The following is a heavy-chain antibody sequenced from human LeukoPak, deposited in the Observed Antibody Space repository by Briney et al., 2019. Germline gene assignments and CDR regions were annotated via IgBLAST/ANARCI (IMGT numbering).Heavy chain of an antibody. CDR1: GLTFSSHA. D-gene: IGHD2-2*01. CDR2: ISASGGNT. V-gene: IGHV3-23*01. CDR3: AKGAYCRSTSCYASFDS. Sequence: GGSLTLSCAASGLTFSSHAMNWVRQAPGKGLEWVSVISASGGNTDYADSVKGRFIVSRDNSENTLYLQMNSLRAEDTAVYHCAKGAYCRSTSCYASFDSWGQGTLVTVSS. J-gene: IGHJ4*02.